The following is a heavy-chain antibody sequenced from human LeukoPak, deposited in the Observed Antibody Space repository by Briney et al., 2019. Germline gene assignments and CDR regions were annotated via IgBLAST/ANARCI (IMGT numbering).Heavy chain of an antibody. D-gene: IGHD3-10*01. CDR1: GGSISSYY. V-gene: IGHV4-59*01. Sequence: KPSETLSLTCTVSGGSISSYYWSWIRQPPGKGLEWIGYIYYSGTTNYNPSLKSRVTISVDTSKNQFSLKLSSVTAADTAVYYCARVTNYYGSGSYYYYFDYWGQGTLVTVSS. CDR2: IYYSGTT. J-gene: IGHJ4*02. CDR3: ARVTNYYGSGSYYYYFDY.